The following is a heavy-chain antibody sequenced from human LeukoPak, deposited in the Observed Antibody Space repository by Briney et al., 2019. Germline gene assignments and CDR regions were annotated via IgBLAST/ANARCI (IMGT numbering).Heavy chain of an antibody. D-gene: IGHD3-22*01. V-gene: IGHV4-59*08. CDR3: ARFLITMIVVVSVRDAFDI. CDR1: GGSIRSYY. CDR2: IYYSGST. J-gene: IGHJ3*02. Sequence: SETLSLTCTVSGGSIRSYYWSWIRQPPGKGLEWIGYIYYSGSTYYNPSLKSRVTISVDRSKNQFSLKLSSVTAADTAVYYCARFLITMIVVVSVRDAFDIWGQGTMVTVSS.